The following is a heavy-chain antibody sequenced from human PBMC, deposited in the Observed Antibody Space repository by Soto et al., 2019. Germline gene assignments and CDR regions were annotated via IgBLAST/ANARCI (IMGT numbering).Heavy chain of an antibody. Sequence: EVQLVESGGGLLKPGGSLRLSCVASGFTFSDAWMSWVRQAPGKGLEWVGRIRSKADGGTTDYTAPVKGRFTISRDDSESTVYLQMNNLQTEDTAVYYCTTSLGGYCSSTSCLGPLKGFDYWGQGTLVTVSS. J-gene: IGHJ4*02. V-gene: IGHV3-15*01. CDR1: GFTFSDAW. CDR2: IRSKADGGTT. CDR3: TTSLGGYCSSTSCLGPLKGFDY. D-gene: IGHD2-2*01.